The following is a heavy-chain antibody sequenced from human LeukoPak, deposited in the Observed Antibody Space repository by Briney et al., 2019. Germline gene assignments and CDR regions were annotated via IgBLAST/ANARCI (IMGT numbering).Heavy chain of an antibody. D-gene: IGHD1-1*01. CDR1: GYSFTNYW. J-gene: IGHJ4*02. CDR3: ARRHRTDDFDF. V-gene: IGHV5-51*01. CDR2: IYPGDSDT. Sequence: GESLKISCKGSGYSFTNYWIGWVRQLPGKGLEWVGIIYPGDSDTRYSPSFQGQVTISADKSISTAYLQWSSLKASDSAIYYCARRHRTDDFDFWGQGTLVTVSS.